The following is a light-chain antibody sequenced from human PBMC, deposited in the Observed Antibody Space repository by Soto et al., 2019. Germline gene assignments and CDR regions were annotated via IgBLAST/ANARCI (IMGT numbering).Light chain of an antibody. CDR3: QQYGSSLLFT. CDR2: GAS. Sequence: EIVLTQSPGTLSLSPGERATLSCRASQSVSSSYLAWYQQNPGQAPRLLIYGASIRATGIPDRFSGSGSGTDFTLTISRLEPEDFAVYYCQQYGSSLLFTFGPGTKVDIK. V-gene: IGKV3-20*01. J-gene: IGKJ3*01. CDR1: QSVSSSY.